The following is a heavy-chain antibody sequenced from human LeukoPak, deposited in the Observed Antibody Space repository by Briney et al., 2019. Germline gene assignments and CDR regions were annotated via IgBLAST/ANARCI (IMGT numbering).Heavy chain of an antibody. J-gene: IGHJ4*02. V-gene: IGHV3-30-3*01. D-gene: IGHD3-10*01. CDR3: ARDLRVRVRGVIMGFDY. Sequence: PGGSLRLSCAASGFTFSSYAMHWVRQAPGKGLEWVAVISYDGSNKYYADSVKGRFTISRDNSKNTLYLQMNSLRAEDTAVYYCARDLRVRVRGVIMGFDYWGQGTLVTVSS. CDR2: ISYDGSNK. CDR1: GFTFSSYA.